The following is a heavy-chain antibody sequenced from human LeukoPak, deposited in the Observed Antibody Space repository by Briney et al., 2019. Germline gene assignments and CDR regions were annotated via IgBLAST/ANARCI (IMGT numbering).Heavy chain of an antibody. J-gene: IGHJ6*03. D-gene: IGHD3-16*01. V-gene: IGHV4-4*07. CDR3: ARGPGGGYYDNFMDV. CDR1: GGSISSYY. CDR2: IYSSGTT. Sequence: SETLSLTCSVSGGSISSYYWSWIRQPAGRGLEWIGRIYSSGTTDYNPSLESRVTISVDKSKNQFSLNLSSVTAADTAVYYCARGPGGGYYDNFMDVWGKGTTVTVSS.